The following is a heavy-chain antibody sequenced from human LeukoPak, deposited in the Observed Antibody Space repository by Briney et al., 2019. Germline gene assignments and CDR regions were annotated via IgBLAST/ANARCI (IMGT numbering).Heavy chain of an antibody. Sequence: GGSLRLSCAASGFTFSSYAIYWVRQAPGKGLEWVSSITPSSSFIYYAHSVKGRFTISRDYAKNSLYLQMNSLRAEDTAVYYCARGSGSGDGYNYSDYWGQGTLVTVSS. CDR1: GFTFSSYA. D-gene: IGHD5-24*01. CDR3: ARGSGSGDGYNYSDY. J-gene: IGHJ4*02. CDR2: ITPSSSFI. V-gene: IGHV3-21*01.